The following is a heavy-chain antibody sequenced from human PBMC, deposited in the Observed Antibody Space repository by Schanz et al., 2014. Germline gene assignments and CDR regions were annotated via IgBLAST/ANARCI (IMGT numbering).Heavy chain of an antibody. Sequence: QVQLVESGGGLVKPGGSLRLSCAASGFTFNAYYMSWIRQAPGKGLEWVSFISGSGSYTNYADSVKGRFTISRDSAKNSLYLQMNSLRADDTAVYYCARDPQLSGKFDFWGQGTLVSVSS. CDR3: ARDPQLSGKFDF. CDR1: GFTFNAYY. CDR2: ISGSGSYT. D-gene: IGHD1-1*01. J-gene: IGHJ4*02. V-gene: IGHV3-11*06.